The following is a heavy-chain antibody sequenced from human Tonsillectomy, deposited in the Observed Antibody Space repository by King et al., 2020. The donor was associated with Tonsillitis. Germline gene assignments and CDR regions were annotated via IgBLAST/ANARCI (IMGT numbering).Heavy chain of an antibody. J-gene: IGHJ6*02. CDR1: GFTFSTYG. V-gene: IGHV3-33*01. D-gene: IGHD2-2*01. CDR3: ARAPPAAPRSHYYYGMDV. Sequence: VQLVESGGGVVQPGRSLRLSCAASGFTFSTYGMHWVRQAPGKGLEWVAVIWSDGNNKNYADSVKGRFTISRDNSKRTLYLQMNSLRAEDTAVFYCARAPPAAPRSHYYYGMDVWGQGTTVTVSS. CDR2: IWSDGNNK.